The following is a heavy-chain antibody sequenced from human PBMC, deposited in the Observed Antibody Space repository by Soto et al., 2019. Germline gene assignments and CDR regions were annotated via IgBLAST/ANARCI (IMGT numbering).Heavy chain of an antibody. V-gene: IGHV4-61*01. CDR3: ARIGGWYDIDF. Sequence: VQLQQSGPGLVKPSETLSLTCSVSGGSVSSGSFHWRWIRESPGKGLQFIGSIFYNGTANYIPSLKNRVTISIDTSQSQFSLKLVSVAAADTAVYYCARIGGWYDIDFWGQGNLVTVAS. J-gene: IGHJ4*02. CDR1: GGSVSSGSFH. CDR2: IFYNGTA. D-gene: IGHD6-19*01.